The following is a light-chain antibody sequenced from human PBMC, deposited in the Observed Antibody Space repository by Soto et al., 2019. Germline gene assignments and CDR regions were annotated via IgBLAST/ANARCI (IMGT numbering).Light chain of an antibody. CDR1: SSDVGSYNR. Sequence: QSVLTQPPSVSGSPGQSVTISCTGTSSDVGSYNRVSWYQQPPGTAPKLMIYEVSNRPSGVPDRSSGSKSGNTASLTTSGLQAEDEADYYCSLYTSSSTYVFGTGTKVTVL. CDR3: SLYTSSSTYV. CDR2: EVS. J-gene: IGLJ1*01. V-gene: IGLV2-18*01.